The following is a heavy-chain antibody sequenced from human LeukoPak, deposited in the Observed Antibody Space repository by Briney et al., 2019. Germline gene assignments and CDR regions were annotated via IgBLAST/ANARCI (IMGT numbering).Heavy chain of an antibody. CDR3: ARAMLDSSGRDY. Sequence: GGSLRLSCAASGFTFSSYWMSWVRQAPGKGLEWVANIKQDGSEKSYVDSVKGRFTISRDNAKNTVYLQINSLRAEDTALYYCARAMLDSSGRDYWGQGTLVTVSS. V-gene: IGHV3-7*01. J-gene: IGHJ4*02. D-gene: IGHD3-22*01. CDR2: IKQDGSEK. CDR1: GFTFSSYW.